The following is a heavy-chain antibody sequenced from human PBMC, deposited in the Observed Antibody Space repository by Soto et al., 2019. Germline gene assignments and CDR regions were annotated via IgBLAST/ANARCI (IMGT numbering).Heavy chain of an antibody. CDR1: GGSISSGGYS. V-gene: IGHV4-61*08. CDR2: IYYTGTT. CDR3: ARETRSGYFDY. D-gene: IGHD3-10*01. Sequence: PSETLSLTCAVSGGSISSGGYSRSWIRQTPGKGLEWIGYIYYTGTTKYNPSLKSRVTISVDSSKNQFSLKLDSVTAADTAVYYCARETRSGYFDYWGQGTLVTVSS. J-gene: IGHJ4*02.